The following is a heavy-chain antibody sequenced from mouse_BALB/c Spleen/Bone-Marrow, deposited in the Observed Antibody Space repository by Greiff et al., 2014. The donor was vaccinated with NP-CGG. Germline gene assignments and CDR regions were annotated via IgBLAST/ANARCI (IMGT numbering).Heavy chain of an antibody. CDR3: ARWDGKYAMDY. Sequence: VQLQQSGAELVRPGISVKISCKGSGYTFTDYGIHWVRQSHAKSLEWIGVLITYYGVASYNPRFKGKATMTVDKSSSTAYMEIARLTSEDSAIYYCARWDGKYAMDYWGQGTSVTVSS. CDR2: LITYYGVA. V-gene: IGHV1S137*01. J-gene: IGHJ4*01. D-gene: IGHD2-1*01. CDR1: GYTFTDYG.